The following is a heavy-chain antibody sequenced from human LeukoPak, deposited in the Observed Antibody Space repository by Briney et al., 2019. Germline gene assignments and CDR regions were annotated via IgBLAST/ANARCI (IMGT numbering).Heavy chain of an antibody. Sequence: GGSLRLSCAASGFTVSSNYMSWVRQAPGKGLEWVSVIYSGGSTYYADSVKGRVTISRDNSKNTLYLQMNSLRAEDTAVYYCAGRRNGYNYFDYWGQGTLVTVSS. J-gene: IGHJ4*02. CDR3: AGRRNGYNYFDY. CDR1: GFTVSSNY. D-gene: IGHD5-24*01. V-gene: IGHV3-66*02. CDR2: IYSGGST.